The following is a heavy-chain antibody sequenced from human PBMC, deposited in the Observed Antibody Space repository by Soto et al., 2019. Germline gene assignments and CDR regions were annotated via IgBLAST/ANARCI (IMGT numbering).Heavy chain of an antibody. V-gene: IGHV4-4*02. CDR1: GGSFTSNNW. CDR3: ASRDPGTSVDY. Sequence: KASETLSLTCDVSGGSFTSNNWWTWVRQPPGQGLEWIGEIYRTGSTNYNPSLKSRVTISLDKSENQFSLKVTSLTAADTAVYYCASRDPGTSVDYWGQGTLVTVSS. J-gene: IGHJ4*02. CDR2: IYRTGST. D-gene: IGHD1-7*01.